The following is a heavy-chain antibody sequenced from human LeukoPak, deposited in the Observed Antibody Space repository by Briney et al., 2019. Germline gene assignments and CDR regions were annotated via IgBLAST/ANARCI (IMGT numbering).Heavy chain of an antibody. D-gene: IGHD2-15*01. CDR2: ISGSDGST. CDR3: AKGYCSGGSCWDAFDI. J-gene: IGHJ3*02. CDR1: GFTFSSYA. V-gene: IGHV3-23*01. Sequence: GSLRLSCAASGFTFSSYAMSWVRQAPGKGLEWVSAISGSDGSTYYADSVKGRFTISRDNSKNTLYLQMNSLRAEDTAAYYCAKGYCSGGSCWDAFDIWGQGTMVTVYS.